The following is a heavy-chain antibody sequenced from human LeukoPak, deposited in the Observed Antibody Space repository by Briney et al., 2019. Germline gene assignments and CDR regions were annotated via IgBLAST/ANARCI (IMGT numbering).Heavy chain of an antibody. CDR2: ITVHNCQT. Sequence: ASVKVSCKASGYIFNSYAISWVRQAPGQGLEWMGRITVHNCQTNYAQRFQGRVSMTTDTSTSTAYMEVRRLRSADTAVYYCARVYTRPVAGSWGDYYYYYMDVWGKGTSVTISS. J-gene: IGHJ6*03. CDR3: ARVYTRPVAGSWGDYYYYYMDV. D-gene: IGHD6-19*01. CDR1: GYIFNSYA. V-gene: IGHV1-18*01.